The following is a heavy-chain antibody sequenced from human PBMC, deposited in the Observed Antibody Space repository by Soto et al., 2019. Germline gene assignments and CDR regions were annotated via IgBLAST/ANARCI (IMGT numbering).Heavy chain of an antibody. V-gene: IGHV3-23*01. Sequence: PGGSLRLSCAASGFTFNIFAMTWVRQAPGKGLEWVSSIGGGDDDRYYADSVKGRFTISRDNSKNTVSLQMNSLRAEDTAIYYCAKDRMHHYSVWDPFDIWGRGTMVTVSS. CDR3: AKDRMHHYSVWDPFDI. D-gene: IGHD2-15*01. CDR1: GFTFNIFA. CDR2: IGGGDDDR. J-gene: IGHJ3*02.